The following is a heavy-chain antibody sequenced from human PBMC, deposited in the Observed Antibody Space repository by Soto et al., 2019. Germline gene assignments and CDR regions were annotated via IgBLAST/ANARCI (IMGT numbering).Heavy chain of an antibody. D-gene: IGHD1-1*01. V-gene: IGHV3-23*01. CDR1: GFTFSTYA. CDR3: VKGYWKGDV. Sequence: EVQLLKSGGGLVQPGGSLRLSCAASGFTFSTYAMNWVRQAPGNGLEWVSAISGSGGSIHYADSVKGRFTISRDKSKNTRYLQMNRLRDENTAVYHCVKGYWKGDVWGQGTTVTVSS. J-gene: IGHJ6*02. CDR2: ISGSGGSI.